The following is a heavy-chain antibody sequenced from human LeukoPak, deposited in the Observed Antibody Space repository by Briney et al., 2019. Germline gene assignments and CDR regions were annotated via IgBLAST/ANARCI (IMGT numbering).Heavy chain of an antibody. Sequence: ASVKVPCNASGYTFTSYDINWVRQATGQGLEWMGWMNPNSGGTNYAQKFQGRVTMTRDTSISTAYMELSRLRSDDTAVYYCARSIVVVPAAIPDYWGQGTPVTVSS. V-gene: IGHV1-2*02. D-gene: IGHD2-2*02. CDR3: ARSIVVVPAAIPDY. CDR1: GYTFTSYD. J-gene: IGHJ4*02. CDR2: MNPNSGGT.